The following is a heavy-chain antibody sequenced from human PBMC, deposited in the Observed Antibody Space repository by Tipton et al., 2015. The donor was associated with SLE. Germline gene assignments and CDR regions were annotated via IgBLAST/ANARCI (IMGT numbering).Heavy chain of an antibody. J-gene: IGHJ3*02. CDR2: ITNDGSET. CDR1: GFTFSNYK. D-gene: IGHD2-21*01. CDR3: ARFDSKFSGALDI. V-gene: IGHV3-74*01. Sequence: GSLRLSCAASGFTFSNYKMHWVRQAPGKGLVWVSRITNDGSETTYADSVKGRFTISRDNTKNTLYLQMNSLRAEDTAVYYCARFDSKFSGALDIWGQGTMVTVSS.